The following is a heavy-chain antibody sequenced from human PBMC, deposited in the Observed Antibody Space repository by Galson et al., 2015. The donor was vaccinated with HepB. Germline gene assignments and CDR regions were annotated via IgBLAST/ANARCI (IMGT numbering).Heavy chain of an antibody. CDR3: ARGGATGYPFDSFDI. V-gene: IGHV1-3*01. Sequence: KVPCQASGYTFPRHAIHWVRQAPGQRLEWMGWIDVGNGNTKYSPKFQGRITVTRDISASPAYMELSSLRSEDTAVYFCARGGATGYPFDSFDIWGQGTMVTVSS. D-gene: IGHD5-12*01. CDR2: IDVGNGNT. J-gene: IGHJ3*02. CDR1: GYTFPRHA.